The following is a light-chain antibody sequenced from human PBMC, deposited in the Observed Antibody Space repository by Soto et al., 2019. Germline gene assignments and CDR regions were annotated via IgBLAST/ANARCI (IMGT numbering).Light chain of an antibody. Sequence: DIQMTQSPSSLSASVGDRVTITCQASQDITNYINWYQQKPGKAPKLLIYDASNLEAGVPSRFSGSGSGTAFTFTISSLQPEDIAAYYCQQYNNLPFTFGPGTKVGLK. CDR2: DAS. CDR3: QQYNNLPFT. V-gene: IGKV1-33*01. J-gene: IGKJ3*01. CDR1: QDITNY.